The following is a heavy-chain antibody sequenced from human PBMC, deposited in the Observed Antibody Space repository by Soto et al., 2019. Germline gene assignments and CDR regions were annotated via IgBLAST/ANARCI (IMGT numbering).Heavy chain of an antibody. J-gene: IGHJ3*02. CDR2: IIPIFGTA. CDR1: GGTFSSYA. CDR3: ARGGDVVVVAATFWDDAFDI. D-gene: IGHD2-15*01. Sequence: QVQLVQSGAEVKKPGSSVKVSCKASGGTFSSYAISWVRQAPGQGLEWMGGIIPIFGTANYAQKFQGRVTITAYESTSTDYMELSSLRSEDTAVYYCARGGDVVVVAATFWDDAFDIWGQGTMVTVSS. V-gene: IGHV1-69*01.